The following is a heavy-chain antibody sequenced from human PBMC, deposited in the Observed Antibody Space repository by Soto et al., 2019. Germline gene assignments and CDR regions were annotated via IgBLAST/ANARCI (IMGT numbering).Heavy chain of an antibody. V-gene: IGHV4-59*01. CDR3: ARSYYDYVWGSYLDY. J-gene: IGHJ4*02. CDR2: MYYSGST. D-gene: IGHD3-16*02. Sequence: WIWIRQPPGKGLEWIGYMYYSGSTNYNPSLKSRVTTSIDTSRNQFSLKLSSVTAADTAVYYCARSYYDYVWGSYLDYWGQGTLVTVSS.